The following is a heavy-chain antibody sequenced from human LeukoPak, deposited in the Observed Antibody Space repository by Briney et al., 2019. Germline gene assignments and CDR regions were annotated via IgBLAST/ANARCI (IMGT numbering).Heavy chain of an antibody. D-gene: IGHD4-17*01. Sequence: PSETLSLTCTVSTASISNYYWSWIRQPPGKGLEWMGYISFNGSTNYNPSLKRRGAISIDTSKNQFSLKVTSVTAADAAVYYCARDEFSDGDEVFFFDYWGQGTLVTVSS. CDR1: TASISNYY. CDR2: ISFNGST. CDR3: ARDEFSDGDEVFFFDY. J-gene: IGHJ4*02. V-gene: IGHV4-59*01.